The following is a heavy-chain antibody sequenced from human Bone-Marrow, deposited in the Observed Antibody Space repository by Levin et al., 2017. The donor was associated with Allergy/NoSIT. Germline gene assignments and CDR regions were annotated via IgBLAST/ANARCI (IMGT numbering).Heavy chain of an antibody. CDR2: IIPIFGTA. J-gene: IGHJ4*02. V-gene: IGHV1-69*13. D-gene: IGHD3-22*01. CDR1: GGTFSSYA. Sequence: SVKVSCKASGGTFSSYAISWVRQAPGQGLEWMGGIIPIFGTANYAQKFQGRVTITADESTSTAYMELSSLRSEDTAVYYCARAHYYDSSGYYSHANYYFDYWGQGTLVTVSS. CDR3: ARAHYYDSSGYYSHANYYFDY.